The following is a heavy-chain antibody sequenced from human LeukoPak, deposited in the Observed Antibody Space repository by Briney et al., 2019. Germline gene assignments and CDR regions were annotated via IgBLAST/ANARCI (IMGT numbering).Heavy chain of an antibody. CDR2: IYVGGST. CDR3: ATRPDGYDLPYFDY. J-gene: IGHJ4*02. D-gene: IGHD5-18*01. CDR1: GVSVSKKY. Sequence: GRSLRLSCAAAGVSVSKKYMSWVRQAPGKGLEWVGGIYVGGSTYYADSVRGRFTISRDNSKNTLYLQMNCLRVDDTAVYYCATRPDGYDLPYFDYWGQGTLVTVSS. V-gene: IGHV3-66*01.